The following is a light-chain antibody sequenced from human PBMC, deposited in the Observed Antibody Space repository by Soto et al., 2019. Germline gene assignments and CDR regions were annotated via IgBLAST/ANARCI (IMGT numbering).Light chain of an antibody. V-gene: IGLV2-8*01. CDR1: SSDVGGYNY. Sequence: QSALTQPPSASGSPGQSVTISCTGTSSDVGGYNYVSWYQQHPGKAPKFMIYEVSKRPSGVPDRFSGYNSGNTCSLTVCGLQADDEADYYCSSYAGSNNPVIFGGGTKLTVL. CDR3: SSYAGSNNPVI. J-gene: IGLJ2*01. CDR2: EVS.